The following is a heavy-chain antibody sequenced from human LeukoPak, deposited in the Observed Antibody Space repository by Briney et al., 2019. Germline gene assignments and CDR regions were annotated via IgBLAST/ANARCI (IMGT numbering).Heavy chain of an antibody. Sequence: LSGGSLRLSCAAPGFTFSSYAMHWVRQAPGKGLEWVAVISYDGSNRYYADSVKGRFTISRDNSKNTLYLQMNSLRAEDTAVYYCARSDTAMVIDYWGQGTLVTVSS. CDR3: ARSDTAMVIDY. CDR1: GFTFSSYA. CDR2: ISYDGSNR. J-gene: IGHJ4*02. D-gene: IGHD5-18*01. V-gene: IGHV3-30-3*01.